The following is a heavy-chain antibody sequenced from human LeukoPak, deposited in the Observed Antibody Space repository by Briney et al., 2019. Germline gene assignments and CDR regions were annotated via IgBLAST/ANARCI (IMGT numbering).Heavy chain of an antibody. J-gene: IGHJ4*02. V-gene: IGHV4-34*01. CDR1: GRSFSGYY. CDR2: INHSGST. D-gene: IGHD1-26*01. Sequence: SETLSLTCAVYGRSFSGYYWSWIRQPPGKGLEWIGEINHSGSTNYNPSLKSRVTISVDTSKNQFSLKLSSVTAADTAVYYCVRYVGGVGATHFDYWGQGTLVTVSS. CDR3: VRYVGGVGATHFDY.